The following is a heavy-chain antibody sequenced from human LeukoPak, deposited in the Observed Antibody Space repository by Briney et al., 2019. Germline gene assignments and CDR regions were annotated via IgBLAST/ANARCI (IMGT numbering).Heavy chain of an antibody. CDR3: ARDQVVVPAATAFDY. Sequence: ASVKVSCEASGYTFTGYYMHWVRQAPGQGLEWMGWINPNSGGTNYAQKFQGRVTMTRDTSISTAYMELSRLRSDDTAVYYCARDQVVVPAATAFDYWGQGTLVTVSS. CDR1: GYTFTGYY. D-gene: IGHD2-2*01. V-gene: IGHV1-2*02. CDR2: INPNSGGT. J-gene: IGHJ4*02.